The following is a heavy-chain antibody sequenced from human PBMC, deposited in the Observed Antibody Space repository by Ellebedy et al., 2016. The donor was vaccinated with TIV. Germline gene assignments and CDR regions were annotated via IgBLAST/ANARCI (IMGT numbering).Heavy chain of an antibody. CDR3: ARAHSSGHDAFDF. D-gene: IGHD6-19*01. Sequence: PGGSLRLSCAAPGFTFFNYGMHWVRQAPGKGLEWVALISYAGTTKYYADSVRGRFTISRDNSKNRLYLQVSSLRAEDTAVYYCARAHSSGHDAFDFWGQGTMVTVSS. CDR1: GFTFFNYG. J-gene: IGHJ3*01. V-gene: IGHV3-30*03. CDR2: ISYAGTTK.